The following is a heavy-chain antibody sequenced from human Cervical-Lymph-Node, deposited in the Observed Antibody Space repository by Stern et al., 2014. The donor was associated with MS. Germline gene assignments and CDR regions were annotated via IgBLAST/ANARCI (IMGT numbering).Heavy chain of an antibody. Sequence: EVQLVESGAELKKPGGSLKISCTTSGYNFINYWIAWVRQVPGKGLEWIGLIYPGDSDIRYSPSFQGHVAMSVDKSITTAYLQWNNLRASDTAVYFCARWSVACDYWGQGALITVSS. V-gene: IGHV5-51*03. CDR2: IYPGDSDI. CDR1: GYNFINYW. J-gene: IGHJ4*02. CDR3: ARWSVACDY.